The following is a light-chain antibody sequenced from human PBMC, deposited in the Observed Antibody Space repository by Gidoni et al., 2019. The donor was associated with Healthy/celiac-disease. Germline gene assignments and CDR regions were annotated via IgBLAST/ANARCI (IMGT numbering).Light chain of an antibody. CDR2: DAS. CDR3: QQRSNWPPWP. V-gene: IGKV3-11*01. Sequence: IVLTQSHATLSLSPEERAPLSCRASQSVSSYLAWYHQRPGQAPRLLIYDASNRATGIPPRFSGSVSGTDFTLTISSLGPEDFAVYYCQQRSNWPPWPFGQXTKVEIK. J-gene: IGKJ1*01. CDR1: QSVSSY.